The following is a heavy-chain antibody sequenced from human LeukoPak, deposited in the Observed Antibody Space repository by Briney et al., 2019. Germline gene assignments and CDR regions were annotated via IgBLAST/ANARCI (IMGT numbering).Heavy chain of an antibody. V-gene: IGHV3-66*01. CDR2: IYSGGST. CDR3: ARGSLLWFGEL. J-gene: IGHJ4*02. CDR1: GFTVSSKY. D-gene: IGHD3-10*01. Sequence: GGSLRLSCAASGFTVSSKYMSWVRQAPGKGLEWVSVIYSGGSTYYADSVKGRFTISRDNSKNTLYLQMNSLRAEDTAVYYCARGSLLWFGELWGQGTLVTVSS.